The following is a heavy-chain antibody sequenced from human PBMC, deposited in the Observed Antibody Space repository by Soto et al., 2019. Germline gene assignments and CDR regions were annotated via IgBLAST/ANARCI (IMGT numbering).Heavy chain of an antibody. J-gene: IGHJ5*02. CDR3: ARSSRSAYWFDP. Sequence: GASVKVSCKASGNTVPNYAIHWVRQAPGQRLEWMGWINGGNGNTNYSEQFQGRVTMTRDTSTSTAYMELRSLRSDDTAVYYCARSSRSAYWFDPWGQGTLVTVSS. CDR2: INGGNGNT. D-gene: IGHD6-6*01. V-gene: IGHV1-3*01. CDR1: GNTVPNYA.